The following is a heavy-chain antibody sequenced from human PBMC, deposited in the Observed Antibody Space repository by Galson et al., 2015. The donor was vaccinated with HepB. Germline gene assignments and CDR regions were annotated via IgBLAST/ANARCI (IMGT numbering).Heavy chain of an antibody. CDR2: IKSKTDGETT. Sequence: SLRLSCAASGFTFSSYWMSWVRQAPGKGLEWVGRIKSKTDGETTDYAAPVKGRFTISRDDSKNRLYLQMNSLKPEDTAVYYCTTDVYYSTYWSWLDPWGQGTLVTVSS. J-gene: IGHJ5*02. CDR3: TTDVYYSTYWSWLDP. CDR1: GFTFSSYW. V-gene: IGHV3-15*01. D-gene: IGHD2-8*02.